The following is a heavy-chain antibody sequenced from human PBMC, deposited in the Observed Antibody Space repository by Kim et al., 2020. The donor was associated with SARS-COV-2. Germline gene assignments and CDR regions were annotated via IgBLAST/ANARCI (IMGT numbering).Heavy chain of an antibody. D-gene: IGHD6-13*01. CDR2: IYPGDSDT. Sequence: GESLKISCKGSGYSFTSYWIGWVRQMPGKGLEWMGIIYPGDSDTRYSPSFQGQVTISADKSISTAYLQWSSLKASDTAMYYCATPGIAAAGFNYGMDVWGQGTTVTVSS. CDR1: GYSFTSYW. V-gene: IGHV5-51*01. J-gene: IGHJ6*02. CDR3: ATPGIAAAGFNYGMDV.